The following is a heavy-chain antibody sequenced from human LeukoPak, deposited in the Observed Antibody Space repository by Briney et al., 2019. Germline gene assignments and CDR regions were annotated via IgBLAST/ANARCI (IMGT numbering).Heavy chain of an antibody. Sequence: GGSLRLSCAASGFTFSGSAMHWVRQASGKGLEWVGRIRGKANSYATAYAASVKGRFAISRDDSKNTAYLQMNSLKTEDTAVYYCARDERDGSSYWGQGTLVTVSS. V-gene: IGHV3-73*01. D-gene: IGHD5-24*01. CDR1: GFTFSGSA. J-gene: IGHJ4*02. CDR3: ARDERDGSSY. CDR2: IRGKANSYAT.